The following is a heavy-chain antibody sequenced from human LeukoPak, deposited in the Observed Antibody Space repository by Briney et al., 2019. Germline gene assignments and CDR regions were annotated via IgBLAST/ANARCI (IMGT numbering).Heavy chain of an antibody. CDR2: IRYDGSNK. V-gene: IGHV3-30*02. J-gene: IGHJ4*02. D-gene: IGHD1-7*01. CDR3: AKDRGNYYFDY. Sequence: VGSLRLFCAAPGFTFRSYSMHWVRQAPGKGLEWVAFIRYDGSNKYYADSVKGRFTISRDNSKNTLYLQMNGPRAEDTAVYYCAKDRGNYYFDYWGQGTLVTVSS. CDR1: GFTFRSYS.